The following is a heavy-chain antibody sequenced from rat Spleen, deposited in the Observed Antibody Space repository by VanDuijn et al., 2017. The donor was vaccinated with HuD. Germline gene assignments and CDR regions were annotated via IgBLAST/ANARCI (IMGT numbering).Heavy chain of an antibody. CDR3: ARHPMGMKVMDA. CDR2: IKYDGSST. V-gene: IGHV5-29*01. D-gene: IGHD1-7*01. CDR1: GFTFSNYG. J-gene: IGHJ4*01. Sequence: EVQLVESGGGLVQPGRSLKLSCAASGFTFSNYGMAWVRQAPTKGLEWVATIKYDGSSTYHRDSVKGRFTISRDNAKSTLYLQMDSLRSEDTATYYYARHPMGMKVMDAWGQGASVTVSS.